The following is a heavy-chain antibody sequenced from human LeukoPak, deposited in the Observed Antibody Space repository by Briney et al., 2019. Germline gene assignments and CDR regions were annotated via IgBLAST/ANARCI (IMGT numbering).Heavy chain of an antibody. CDR2: INWNGDRT. CDR1: GFTFSSYG. V-gene: IGHV3-20*04. Sequence: GGSLRLSCAASGFTFSSYGMHWVRQAPGKGLEWVSGINWNGDRTGYADSVKGRFTISRDNAKNSLYLQMNSLRVEDTALYYCAREAATDGFDIWGQGTKVTVSS. J-gene: IGHJ3*02. CDR3: AREAATDGFDI. D-gene: IGHD2-15*01.